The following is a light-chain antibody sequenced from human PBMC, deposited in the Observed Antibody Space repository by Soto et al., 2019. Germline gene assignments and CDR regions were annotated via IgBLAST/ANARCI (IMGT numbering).Light chain of an antibody. CDR2: THN. Sequence: VLTHPPSVSGAPCQRVSISFTGSSSNIGAGYDVHWYLQVPGTAPKLLVYTHNNRPSGVPDRFSGSTSGTSASLAITGLQSEDEADYYCQSYDSRLSAYVFGTGTKVTV. CDR1: SSNIGAGYD. CDR3: QSYDSRLSAYV. V-gene: IGLV1-40*01. J-gene: IGLJ1*01.